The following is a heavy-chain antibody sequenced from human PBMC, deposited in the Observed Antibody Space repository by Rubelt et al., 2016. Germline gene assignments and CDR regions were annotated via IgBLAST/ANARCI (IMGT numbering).Heavy chain of an antibody. Sequence: SGSTYYNPSLKSRVTISVDTSKNQFSLKLSSVTAADTAVYYCARLDFSSTSSKGYFDYWGQGTLVTVSS. V-gene: IGHV4-31*02. D-gene: IGHD2-2*01. CDR2: SGST. J-gene: IGHJ4*02. CDR3: ARLDFSSTSSKGYFDY.